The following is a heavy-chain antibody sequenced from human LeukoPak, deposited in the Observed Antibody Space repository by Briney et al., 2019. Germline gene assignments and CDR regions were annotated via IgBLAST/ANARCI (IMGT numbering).Heavy chain of an antibody. J-gene: IGHJ6*03. CDR3: AKSYYDSSGYYYNYYYYYMDV. V-gene: IGHV3-30*02. CDR2: IRYDGSNK. Sequence: GGSLRLSCAASGFTFSSYGMHWVGQAPGKGLEWVAFIRYDGSNKYYADSVKGRFTISRDNSKNTLYLQMNSLRAEDTAVYYCAKSYYDSSGYYYNYYYYYMDVWGKGTTVTISS. CDR1: GFTFSSYG. D-gene: IGHD3-22*01.